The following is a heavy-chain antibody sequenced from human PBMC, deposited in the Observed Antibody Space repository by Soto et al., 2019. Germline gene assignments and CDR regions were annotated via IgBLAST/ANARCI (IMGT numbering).Heavy chain of an antibody. J-gene: IGHJ3*02. CDR2: ISVDGRDT. Sequence: GWSLRLSCAASGFSLSDYWMHWVRQVPGKGLLWVSLISVDGRDTTYADSVKGRFTISRDNAKNTLYLQMDSLRAEDTAVYYCAGVGVRLGAFDIWGQGTLVTVSS. D-gene: IGHD3-10*01. CDR1: GFSLSDYW. CDR3: AGVGVRLGAFDI. V-gene: IGHV3-74*03.